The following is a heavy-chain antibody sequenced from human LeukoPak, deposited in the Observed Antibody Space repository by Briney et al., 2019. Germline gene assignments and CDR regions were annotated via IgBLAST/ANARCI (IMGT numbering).Heavy chain of an antibody. D-gene: IGHD4-17*01. V-gene: IGHV1-69*04. Sequence: SVKVSCKASGGTFSSYAISWVRQAPGQGLEWMGRIIPILGIANNAQKFQGRVTITADKSTSTAYMELSSLRSEDTAVYYCARVAGESQDDYWGQGTLVTVSS. J-gene: IGHJ4*02. CDR1: GGTFSSYA. CDR3: ARVAGESQDDY. CDR2: IIPILGIA.